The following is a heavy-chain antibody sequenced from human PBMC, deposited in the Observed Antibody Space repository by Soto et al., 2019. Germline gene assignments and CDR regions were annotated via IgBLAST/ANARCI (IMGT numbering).Heavy chain of an antibody. D-gene: IGHD3-10*01. CDR3: AREMIGSGSYDY. V-gene: IGHV3-21*01. Sequence: GGSLRLSCAASGFTFSSYSMNWVRQAPGKGLEWVSAISGNSNYMYYADSVKGRFTISRDNAKNSLYLQMNSLRAEDTAVYYCAREMIGSGSYDYWGQGILVTVSS. CDR2: ISGNSNYM. J-gene: IGHJ4*02. CDR1: GFTFSSYS.